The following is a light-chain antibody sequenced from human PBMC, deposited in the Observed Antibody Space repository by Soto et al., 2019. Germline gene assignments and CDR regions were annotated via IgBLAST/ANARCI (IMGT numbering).Light chain of an antibody. J-gene: IGLJ1*01. V-gene: IGLV2-11*01. CDR2: DVS. CDR3: CSYAGNYIYV. Sequence: QSALTQPRSVSGSPGQSVTISCTGTSSDVGGYNYVSWYQQPPGRAPKLMIYDVSQRPSGVPDRFSGSKSGNTASLTISGLLAEDEADYYCCSYAGNYIYVFGTGTKVTVL. CDR1: SSDVGGYNY.